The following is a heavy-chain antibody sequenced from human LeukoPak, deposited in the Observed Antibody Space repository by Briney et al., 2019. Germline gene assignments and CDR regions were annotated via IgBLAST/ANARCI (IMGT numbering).Heavy chain of an antibody. J-gene: IGHJ5*02. CDR2: ISSSSTYL. V-gene: IGHV3-21*01. CDR3: ARTTYGSPCAFDL. D-gene: IGHD4-17*01. Sequence: GSLRPSFGSSGFTFRNYYIHRVRQAPGEGLGWGLSISSSSTYLYYADSVRGRFTISRDDAKSSLYLQMNSLRAEDTAVYHCARTTYGSPCAFDLWGQGTLVTVSS. CDR1: GFTFRNYY.